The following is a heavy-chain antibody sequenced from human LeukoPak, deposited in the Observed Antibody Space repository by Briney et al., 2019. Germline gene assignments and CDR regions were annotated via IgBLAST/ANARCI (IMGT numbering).Heavy chain of an antibody. V-gene: IGHV4-34*01. J-gene: IGHJ4*02. CDR2: INHSGST. CDR3: ARHLNPHIVVVTAPFDY. CDR1: GGSFSGYY. Sequence: SETLSLTCAVYGGSFSGYYWSWIRQPPGKGLEWIGEINHSGSTNYNPSLKSRVTISVDTSKNQFSLKLSSVTAADTAVYYCARHLNPHIVVVTAPFDYWGQGTLVTVSS. D-gene: IGHD2-21*02.